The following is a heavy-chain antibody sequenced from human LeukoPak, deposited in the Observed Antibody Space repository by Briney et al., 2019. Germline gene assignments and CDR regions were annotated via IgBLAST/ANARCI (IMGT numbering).Heavy chain of an antibody. CDR1: GGTFSTYA. J-gene: IGHJ4*02. CDR2: IIPIFETT. CDR3: ARDYRSYYFDY. D-gene: IGHD3-16*02. V-gene: IGHV1-69*05. Sequence: SVKVSCKASGGTFSTYAINWVRQAPGQGLEWMGRIIPIFETTTYAQKFQARVTITTDESSSTAYMELSSLRSEDTAVYYCARDYRSYYFDYWGQGTLVTVSS.